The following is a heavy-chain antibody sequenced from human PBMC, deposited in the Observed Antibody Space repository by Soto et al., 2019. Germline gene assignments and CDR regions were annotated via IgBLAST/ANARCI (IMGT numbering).Heavy chain of an antibody. CDR3: ARVEDYGDYFDY. J-gene: IGHJ4*02. CDR1: GASVRSGSYY. V-gene: IGHV4-61*01. CDR2: IYDTGTT. D-gene: IGHD4-17*01. Sequence: SETLSLTCTVSGASVRSGSYYWSWVRQPPGRGLEWIGYIYDTGTTNYNPSLKSRVTMSVDTSKNQFSLKLNSLTAADTAVYYCARVEDYGDYFDYWGQGTLVTVSS.